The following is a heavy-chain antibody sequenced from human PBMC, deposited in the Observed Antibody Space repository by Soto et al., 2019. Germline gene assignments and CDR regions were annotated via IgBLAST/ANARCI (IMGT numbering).Heavy chain of an antibody. D-gene: IGHD4-17*01. CDR1: GFTFSSYA. V-gene: IGHV3-23*01. CDR2: ISGSGGST. Sequence: GGSLRLSCAASGFTFSSYAMSWVRQAPGKGLEWVSAISGSGGSTYYADSVKGRFTISRDNSKNKLYLQMNSLRAEDTAVYYCAKVNTVYGDYFDYWGQGTLVTVSS. CDR3: AKVNTVYGDYFDY. J-gene: IGHJ4*02.